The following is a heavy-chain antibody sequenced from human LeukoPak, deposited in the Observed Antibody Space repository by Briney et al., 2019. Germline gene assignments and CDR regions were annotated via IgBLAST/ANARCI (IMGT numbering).Heavy chain of an antibody. CDR1: GFTFDDYA. V-gene: IGHV3-9*01. CDR2: ISWVIGSI. J-gene: IGHJ4*02. D-gene: IGHD6-13*01. CDR3: AKDLAAAGTLFDY. Sequence: GGSLRLSCAASGFTFDDYAMQCVRHAPGKRLVWVSGISWVIGSIGYADSVKGRSAFSRDNAKNSLYLQMSSLIAEDTALYYCAKDLAAAGTLFDYWGQGTLVTVSS.